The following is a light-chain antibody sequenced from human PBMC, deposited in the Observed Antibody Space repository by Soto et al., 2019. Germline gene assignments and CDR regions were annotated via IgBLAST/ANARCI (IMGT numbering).Light chain of an antibody. CDR1: QSISAR. CDR3: QQHINYPWT. V-gene: IGKV1-5*01. J-gene: IGKJ1*01. Sequence: DLQMTQSPSTLSASVADRVTITCRASQSISARLAWYQLKPGKAPKLLISDASNLERGVPSRFGGGGSGTEFTLTISSLQPDDFAIYYCQQHINYPWTFGQGTKVDNK. CDR2: DAS.